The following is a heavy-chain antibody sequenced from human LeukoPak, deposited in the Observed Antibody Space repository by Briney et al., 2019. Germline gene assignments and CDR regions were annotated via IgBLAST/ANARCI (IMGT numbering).Heavy chain of an antibody. CDR3: ARERSTSGWPRYYFDY. CDR1: GGSFRGYY. CDR2: INHSGST. D-gene: IGHD2-2*01. V-gene: IGHV4-34*01. J-gene: IGHJ4*02. Sequence: SETLSLTCAVYGGSFRGYYWSWIRQPPGKGLEWIGEINHSGSTNYNPSLKSRVTISVDTSKNQFSLKLSSVTAADTAVYYCARERSTSGWPRYYFDYWGQGTLVTVSS.